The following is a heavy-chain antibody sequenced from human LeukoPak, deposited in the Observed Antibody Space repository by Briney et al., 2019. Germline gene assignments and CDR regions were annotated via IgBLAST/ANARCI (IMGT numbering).Heavy chain of an antibody. J-gene: IGHJ6*01. D-gene: IGHD6-13*01. CDR3: ARDGAAAPPHNYYGMDV. CDR2: IYYSGNT. V-gene: IGHV4-30-4*01. CDR1: GGSISSGDYF. Sequence: SETLSLTCTVSGGSISSGDYFWSWIRQPPGKGLEWIGYIYYSGNTYYNPSLKSRIAISADTSKTQFSLKVSSVTAADTAVYYCARDGAAAPPHNYYGMDVWGQGTTVTVSS.